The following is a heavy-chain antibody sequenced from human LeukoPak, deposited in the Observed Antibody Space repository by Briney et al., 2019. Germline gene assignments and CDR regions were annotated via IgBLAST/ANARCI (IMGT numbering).Heavy chain of an antibody. CDR3: TKSDGSGLIRI. CDR2: IYYTGNT. Sequence: PSETLSLTCTVSGDSLTGYYGGWIRQPPGKGLEWIGNIYYTGNTYYNPSLKSRVTISLDTSKNQFSLKVISMTAADTAVYYCTKSDGSGLIRICGRGTMVTVSS. CDR1: GDSLTGYY. J-gene: IGHJ3*02. V-gene: IGHV4-39*07. D-gene: IGHD3-22*01.